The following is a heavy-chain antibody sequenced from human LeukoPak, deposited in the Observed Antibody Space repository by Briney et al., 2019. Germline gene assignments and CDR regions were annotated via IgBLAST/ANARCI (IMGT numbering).Heavy chain of an antibody. CDR1: GGSISSSNW. CDR3: ARGLVDYYDSSGFYQYFDY. D-gene: IGHD3-22*01. CDR2: IYHSGST. J-gene: IGHJ4*02. Sequence: SETLSLTCAVSGGSISSSNWWSWVRQPPGKGLEWIGEIYHSGSTNYNPSLKSRVTISVDKSKNQFSLKLSSVTAADTAVYYCARGLVDYYDSSGFYQYFDYWGQGTLVTVSS. V-gene: IGHV4-4*02.